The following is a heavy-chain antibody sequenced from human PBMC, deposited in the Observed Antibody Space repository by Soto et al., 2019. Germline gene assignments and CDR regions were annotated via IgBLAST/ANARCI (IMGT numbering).Heavy chain of an antibody. Sequence: EVQLLESGGGLVQPGESLRLSCAASGFTFSSYAMTWVRQATGKGMEWVSAISAGGGSAYYAGSVKGLFTISRYNAKNTLYLQMNSLRAEDTAVYYCAKVRSAGFFDYWGQGTLVTVSS. CDR2: ISAGGGSA. CDR1: GFTFSSYA. D-gene: IGHD6-19*01. CDR3: AKVRSAGFFDY. J-gene: IGHJ4*02. V-gene: IGHV3-23*01.